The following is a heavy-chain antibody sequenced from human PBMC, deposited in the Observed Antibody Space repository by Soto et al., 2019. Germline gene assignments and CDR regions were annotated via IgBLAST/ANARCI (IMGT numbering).Heavy chain of an antibody. D-gene: IGHD5-12*01. J-gene: IGHJ4*02. CDR3: VRYCGTTLCNGVATRTFDY. V-gene: IGHV3-48*03. CDR2: ISTSGSTV. Sequence: GGTLRLTCAASRFTFSAYEMHWFRQAPGKGLEWVSYISTSGSTVYYADSVKGRFTVSRDNTRNSLYLQMDSLRDEDTALYYCVRYCGTTLCNGVATRTFDYWGQGTLVTVSS. CDR1: RFTFSAYE.